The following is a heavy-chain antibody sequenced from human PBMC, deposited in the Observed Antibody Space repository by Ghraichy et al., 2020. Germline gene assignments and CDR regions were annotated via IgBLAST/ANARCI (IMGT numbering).Heavy chain of an antibody. CDR1: GFSLSTSGMC. CDR3: ARIRRDGYNYAGDYPYYYYYMDV. D-gene: IGHD5-24*01. CDR2: IDWDDDK. J-gene: IGHJ6*03. V-gene: IGHV2-70*11. Sequence: SGPTLVKPTQTLTLTCTFSGFSLSTSGMCVSWIRQPPGKALEWLARIDWDDDKYYSTSLKTRLTISKDTSKNQVVLTMTNMDPVDTATYYCARIRRDGYNYAGDYPYYYYYMDVWGKGTTVTVSS.